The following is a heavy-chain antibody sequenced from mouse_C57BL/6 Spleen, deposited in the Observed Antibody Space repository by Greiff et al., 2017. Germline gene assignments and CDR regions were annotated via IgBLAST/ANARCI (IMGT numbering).Heavy chain of an antibody. V-gene: IGHV5-16*01. CDR2: INYDGSST. D-gene: IGHD2-4*01. CDR1: GFTFSDYY. Sequence: DVKLVESEGGLVQPGSSMKLSCTASGFTFSDYYMAWVRQVPEKGLEWVANINYDGSSTYYLDSLKSRFIISRDNAKNILYLQMSSLKSEDTATYYCARGYYDYDGFDYWGQGTTLTVSS. J-gene: IGHJ2*01. CDR3: ARGYYDYDGFDY.